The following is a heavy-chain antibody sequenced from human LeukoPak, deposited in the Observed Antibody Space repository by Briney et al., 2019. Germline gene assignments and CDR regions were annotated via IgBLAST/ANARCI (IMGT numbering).Heavy chain of an antibody. D-gene: IGHD1-14*01. CDR2: ISDNGGRT. J-gene: IGHJ4*02. V-gene: IGHV3-23*01. Sequence: PGGSLRLSCAASGFTFSTYTMAWVGQAPGGGLEGVSGISDNGGRTYYADSVKGRFAISRDDSKSTLYLQMNSLRGEDTAVYYCAKDFGRNLGGPGYWGRGTLVIVSS. CDR1: GFTFSTYT. CDR3: AKDFGRNLGGPGY.